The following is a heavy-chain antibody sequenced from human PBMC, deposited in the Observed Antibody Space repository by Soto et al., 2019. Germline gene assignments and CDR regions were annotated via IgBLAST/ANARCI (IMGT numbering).Heavy chain of an antibody. V-gene: IGHV1-69*02. J-gene: IGHJ6*02. CDR1: GGTFSSYT. D-gene: IGHD3-10*01. CDR3: ARGLEGFGELLHYYGMDV. CDR2: IIPILGIA. Sequence: QVQLVQSGAEVKKPGSSVKVSCKASGGTFSSYTISWVRQAPGQGLEWMGRIIPILGIANYAQKFQGRVTITADKSTSTAYMELSSLRSEDTAVYYCARGLEGFGELLHYYGMDVWGQRTKVTVSS.